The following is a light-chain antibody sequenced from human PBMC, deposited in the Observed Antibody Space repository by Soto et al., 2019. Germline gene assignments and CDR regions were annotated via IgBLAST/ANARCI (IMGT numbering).Light chain of an antibody. V-gene: IGLV2-14*01. CDR3: SSYTNINTRACV. CDR1: SGDIGSYNR. Sequence: QSALTQPASVSGSPGQSITISCTGTSGDIGSYNRVSWYQQHPGKAPKLIIYEVTDRPSGVSNRSSGSKSGNTASLTISGLQAEDEAEYYCSSYTNINTRACVFGHGTKVTVL. J-gene: IGLJ1*01. CDR2: EVT.